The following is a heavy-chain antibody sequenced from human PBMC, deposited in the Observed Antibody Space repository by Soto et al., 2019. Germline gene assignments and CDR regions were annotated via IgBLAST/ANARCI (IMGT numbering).Heavy chain of an antibody. CDR3: ARGVAGPLHWFDP. CDR2: INAGNGNT. V-gene: IGHV1-3*01. Sequence: ASVKGSCKGSGYTFTSDAVRWVRQAPGQRLEWMGWINAGNGNTKYSQKLQGRVTITRDTSASTAYMELSSPRSEDTAVYYCARGVAGPLHWFDPWGQGTLVTVS. D-gene: IGHD6-19*01. CDR1: GYTFTSDA. J-gene: IGHJ5*02.